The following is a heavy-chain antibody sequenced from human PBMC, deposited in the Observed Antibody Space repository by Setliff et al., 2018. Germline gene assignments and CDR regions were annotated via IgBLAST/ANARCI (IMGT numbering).Heavy chain of an antibody. CDR2: TIPIFGTT. J-gene: IGHJ6*03. V-gene: IGHV1-69*05. Sequence: SVKVSCKASGGTLSSYGISWVRQAPGQGLEWMGGTIPIFGTTDYAQKCQGRVTIITDKSTSTAFMQLSSLRSEDTAVYYCVREGVDSRSSTDYRYYMDVWGKGTTVTVSS. CDR3: VREGVDSRSSTDYRYYMDV. CDR1: GGTLSSYG. D-gene: IGHD3-22*01.